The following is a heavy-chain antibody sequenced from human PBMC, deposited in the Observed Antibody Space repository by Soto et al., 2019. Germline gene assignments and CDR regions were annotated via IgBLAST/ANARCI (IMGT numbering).Heavy chain of an antibody. D-gene: IGHD1-26*01. V-gene: IGHV3-23*01. J-gene: IGHJ4*02. CDR1: GSTFSIYA. Sequence: PGGSLRLSCAASGSTFSIYAMSWVRQAPGKGLEWVSGISASGATTYYADSVKGRFTISRDNSKNTLYLQMNSLRAEDTAIYYCAKSESGTYPYYFEYWGQGTLVTVSS. CDR3: AKSESGTYPYYFEY. CDR2: ISASGATT.